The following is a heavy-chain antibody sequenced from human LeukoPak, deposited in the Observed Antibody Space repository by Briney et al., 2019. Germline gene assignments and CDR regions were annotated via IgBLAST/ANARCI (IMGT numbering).Heavy chain of an antibody. CDR1: GFTFSSYG. D-gene: IGHD5-18*01. V-gene: IGHV3-30*02. J-gene: IGHJ4*02. Sequence: GGSLRLSCAASGFTFSSYGMHWVRQAPGKGLEWVAFIRYDGSNKYYADSVKGRFTISRDNSKNTLYMQMNSLRAEDTAVYYCNSGYSSDWGQGTLVTVSS. CDR3: NSGYSSD. CDR2: IRYDGSNK.